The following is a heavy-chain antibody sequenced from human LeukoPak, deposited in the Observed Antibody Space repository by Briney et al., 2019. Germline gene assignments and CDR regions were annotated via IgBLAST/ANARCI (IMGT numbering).Heavy chain of an antibody. Sequence: PSETVPLTCTVSGGSISSYYWSWIRQPPGKGLEWIGYIYYSGSTNYNPSLKSRVTISVDTSKNQFSLKLSSVTAADTAVYYCARVCGGDCYSWAFDIWGQGTMVTVSS. J-gene: IGHJ3*02. CDR1: GGSISSYY. CDR2: IYYSGST. V-gene: IGHV4-59*01. CDR3: ARVCGGDCYSWAFDI. D-gene: IGHD2-21*02.